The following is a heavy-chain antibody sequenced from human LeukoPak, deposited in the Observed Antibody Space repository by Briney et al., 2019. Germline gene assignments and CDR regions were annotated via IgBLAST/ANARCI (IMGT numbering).Heavy chain of an antibody. CDR3: ARILDSAWGELGY. V-gene: IGHV3-30*04. CDR2: MSYDGSNK. Sequence: GGSLRLSCAASGFTFSNYAMHWVRQAPGKGLEWVAVMSYDGSNKYYADSVKGRFTISRDTSKNTLYLQMNSLRAEDTAVYYCARILDSAWGELGYWGQGTLVTVSS. CDR1: GFTFSNYA. J-gene: IGHJ4*02. D-gene: IGHD6-19*01.